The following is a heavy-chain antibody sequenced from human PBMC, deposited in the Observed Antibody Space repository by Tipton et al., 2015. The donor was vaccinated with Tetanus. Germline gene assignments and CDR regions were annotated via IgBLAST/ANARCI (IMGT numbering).Heavy chain of an antibody. Sequence: SLRLSCADSEFNVSYKYISWVRQAPGKGLEWVSLIYSNGRTHYADSVKGRFTISRDSSKNTVYLEMNSLRAEDTAVYFCAKRGQQCVVSSYFDSGGQGTLVAVSS. CDR1: EFNVSYKY. V-gene: IGHV3-53*01. CDR2: IYSNGRT. J-gene: IGHJ4*02. CDR3: AKRGQQCVVSSYFDS. D-gene: IGHD6-19*01.